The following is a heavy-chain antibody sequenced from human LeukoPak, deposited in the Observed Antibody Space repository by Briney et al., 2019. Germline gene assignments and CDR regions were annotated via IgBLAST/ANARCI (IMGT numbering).Heavy chain of an antibody. D-gene: IGHD1-26*01. J-gene: IGHJ4*02. CDR3: ARDGSTGDFDY. Sequence: PGGSLRLSCAASGFTFSSYTMNWVRQAPGKGLEWVSYISSSSSPIYYADSVKGRFTISRDNAKNSLYLQMNSLRAEDTAVYYCARDGSTGDFDYWGQGTLVTVSS. CDR1: GFTFSSYT. V-gene: IGHV3-48*01. CDR2: ISSSSSPI.